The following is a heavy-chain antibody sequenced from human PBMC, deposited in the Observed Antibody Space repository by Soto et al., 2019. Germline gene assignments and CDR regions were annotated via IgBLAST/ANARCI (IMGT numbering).Heavy chain of an antibody. CDR1: GFTFSSYA. J-gene: IGHJ5*02. V-gene: IGHV3-23*01. Sequence: GGSLRLSCAASGFTFSSYAMSWVRQAPGKGLEWVSAISGSGGSTYYAYSVKGRFTISRENSKNTLYLQMNSLRAEETAVYYCAKGRGLLWFGSPSPGWFDPWGQGTLVTVSS. CDR3: AKGRGLLWFGSPSPGWFDP. CDR2: ISGSGGST. D-gene: IGHD3-10*01.